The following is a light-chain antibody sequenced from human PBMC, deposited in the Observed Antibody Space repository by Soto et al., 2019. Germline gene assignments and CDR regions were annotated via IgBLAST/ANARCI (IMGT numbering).Light chain of an antibody. CDR3: QKYNTGPFT. CDR1: QGIGNF. Sequence: DIQMSQSPSSLSADVGDRVTITCRASQGIGNFLAWYQQKPGKVPQLLIYAASTLQSGVPSRFSGSGSGTDFTLTINSLQTEDVGTYYCQKYNTGPFTFGTGTKVDL. V-gene: IGKV1-27*01. J-gene: IGKJ3*01. CDR2: AAS.